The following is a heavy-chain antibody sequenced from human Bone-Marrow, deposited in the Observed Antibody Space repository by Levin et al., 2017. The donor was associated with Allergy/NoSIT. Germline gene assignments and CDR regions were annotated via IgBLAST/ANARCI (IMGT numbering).Heavy chain of an antibody. D-gene: IGHD6-19*01. V-gene: IGHV1-2*02. CDR1: GYTFTGYY. CDR2: INPNSGGT. CDR3: ARDRNLIAVAHPGYFDY. J-gene: IGHJ4*02. Sequence: GESLKISCKASGYTFTGYYMHWVRQAPGQGLEWMGWINPNSGGTNYAQKFQGRVTMTRDTSISTAYMELSRLRSDDTAVYYCARDRNLIAVAHPGYFDYWGQGTLVTVSS.